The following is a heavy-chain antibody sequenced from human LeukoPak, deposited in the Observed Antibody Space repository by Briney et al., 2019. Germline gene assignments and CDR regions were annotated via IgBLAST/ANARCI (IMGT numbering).Heavy chain of an antibody. D-gene: IGHD3-10*01. Sequence: HAGGSLRLSCAASGFTFSTYAMTWVRQAPGKGLEWVSSISGSGGSTYYADSVKGRFTISRDNSKNTLYLQMNSLRAEDTAVYYCAKDFHFINKLLWFGELLYKGDWFDPWGQGTLVTVSS. CDR2: ISGSGGST. J-gene: IGHJ5*02. V-gene: IGHV3-23*01. CDR1: GFTFSTYA. CDR3: AKDFHFINKLLWFGELLYKGDWFDP.